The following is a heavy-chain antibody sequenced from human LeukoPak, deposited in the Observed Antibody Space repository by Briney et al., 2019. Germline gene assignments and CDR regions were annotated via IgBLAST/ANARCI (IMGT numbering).Heavy chain of an antibody. CDR1: GYRFTSYG. CDR2: ISPYNGNT. J-gene: IGHJ4*02. CDR3: ARDPDCSSTRCSESPFDY. D-gene: IGHD2-2*01. V-gene: IGHV1-18*01. Sequence: ASVKVSCKASGYRFTSYGISWVRQAPGQGLEWMAWISPYNGNTNYAQKFQGRVIMTTDTSTSTAYMELRSLRSDDTAVYYCARDPDCSSTRCSESPFDYWGQGTLVTVSS.